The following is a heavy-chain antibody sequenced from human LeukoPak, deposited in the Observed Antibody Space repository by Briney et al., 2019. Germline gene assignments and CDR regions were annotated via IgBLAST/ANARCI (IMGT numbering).Heavy chain of an antibody. V-gene: IGHV3-7*03. Sequence: PGGSLRLSCAASGFTFSSYWMSWVRQAPGKGLEWVANIKQDGSEKYYVYTVKGRFTISRDNAKNSLYLQINSLRAEDTAVYYCAKEPSYYDSSGYLYWGQGTLVTVSS. D-gene: IGHD3-22*01. CDR3: AKEPSYYDSSGYLY. CDR2: IKQDGSEK. CDR1: GFTFSSYW. J-gene: IGHJ4*02.